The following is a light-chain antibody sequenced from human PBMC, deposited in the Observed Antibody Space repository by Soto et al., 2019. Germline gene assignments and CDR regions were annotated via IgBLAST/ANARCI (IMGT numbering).Light chain of an antibody. CDR1: QGISTW. V-gene: IGKV1D-12*01. CDR2: ATS. J-gene: IGKJ2*01. Sequence: DIPMTQSPSSVSASVGDRVTITCRASQGISTWLAWYQQKPGKGPNLLIYATSNLESGVPSRFSGSGSGTDFTLTINSLQPEDFATYYCQQTDSFPYTFGQGTNLQIK. CDR3: QQTDSFPYT.